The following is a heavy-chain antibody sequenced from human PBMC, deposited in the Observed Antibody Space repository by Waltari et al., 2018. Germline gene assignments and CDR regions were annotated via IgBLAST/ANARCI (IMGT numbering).Heavy chain of an antibody. CDR1: GGSFSGYY. CDR3: ARGASKQWLSKGYYFDY. Sequence: QVQLQQWGAGLLKPSETLSLTCAVYGGSFSGYYWSWIRQPPGKGLEWKGEINHSGSTNYNPSLKTRVTISVDTSKNQFSLKLSSVTAADTAVYYCARGASKQWLSKGYYFDYWGQGTLVTVSS. J-gene: IGHJ4*02. V-gene: IGHV4-34*01. D-gene: IGHD6-19*01. CDR2: INHSGST.